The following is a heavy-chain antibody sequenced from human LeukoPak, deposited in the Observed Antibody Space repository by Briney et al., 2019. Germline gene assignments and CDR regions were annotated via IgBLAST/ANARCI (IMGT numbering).Heavy chain of an antibody. D-gene: IGHD5-18*01. CDR2: IYYSGST. J-gene: IGHJ4*02. Sequence: SEALSLTCTVSGGSISSGGYYWSWIRQHPGKGLEWIGYIYYSGSTYYNPSLKSRVTISVDTSKNQFSLKLSSVTAADTAVYYCARGGRPHGDSYDEWGQGTLVTVSS. CDR3: ARGGRPHGDSYDE. CDR1: GGSISSGGYY. V-gene: IGHV4-31*03.